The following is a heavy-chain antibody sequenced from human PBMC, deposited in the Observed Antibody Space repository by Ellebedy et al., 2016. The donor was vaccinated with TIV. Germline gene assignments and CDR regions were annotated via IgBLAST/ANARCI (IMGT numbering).Heavy chain of an antibody. CDR2: FDPEDGET. J-gene: IGHJ4*02. Sequence: ASVKVSWXVSGYTLTELSMHWVRQAPGKGLEWMGGFDPEDGETIYAQKFQGRVTMTEDTSTDTAYMELSSLRSEDTAVYYCATLQGSNLNLDYWGQGTLVTVSS. CDR1: GYTLTELS. V-gene: IGHV1-24*01. CDR3: ATLQGSNLNLDY. D-gene: IGHD1-14*01.